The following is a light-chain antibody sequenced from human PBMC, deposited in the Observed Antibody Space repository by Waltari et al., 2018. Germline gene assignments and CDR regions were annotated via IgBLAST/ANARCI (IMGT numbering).Light chain of an antibody. CDR1: SADVCGYNY. V-gene: IGLV2-8*01. CDR3: SSFAGGKYV. J-gene: IGLJ1*01. CDR2: EVS. Sequence: QSALTQPPPASGSPGQSVTISCTGTSADVCGYNYLSWYQQHPGKAPKLLIYEVSKRPSGVPDRFSGSKSGNTASLTVSGLQAEDEADYYCSSFAGGKYVFGTGTRIAV.